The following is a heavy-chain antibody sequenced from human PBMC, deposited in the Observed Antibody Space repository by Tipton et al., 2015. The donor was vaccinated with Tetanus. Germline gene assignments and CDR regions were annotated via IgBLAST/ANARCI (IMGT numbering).Heavy chain of an antibody. Sequence: QSGAEVKKPGASVKISCKASGYTFTSYYVHWVRQAPGQGLEWMGWMNPNSGNTGYAQKFQGRVTMTRNTSISTAYMELSSLRSEATAVYYCARGIPGYSYGSPYYYGMDVWGQGTTVTVSS. CDR2: MNPNSGNT. J-gene: IGHJ6*02. CDR3: ARGIPGYSYGSPYYYGMDV. V-gene: IGHV1-8*02. CDR1: GYTFTSYY. D-gene: IGHD5-18*01.